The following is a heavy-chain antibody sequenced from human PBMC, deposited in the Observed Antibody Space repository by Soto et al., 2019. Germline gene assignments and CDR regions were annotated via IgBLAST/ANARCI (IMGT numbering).Heavy chain of an antibody. V-gene: IGHV3-23*01. CDR1: GFTFSSFA. CDR2: ISNSGGST. D-gene: IGHD2-2*01. Sequence: PGGSLRLSCAASGFTFSSFAMTWVRQAPGKGLEWVSSISNSGGSTYYADSVKGRFTISRDNSKNTLYMEMNTLRAEDTAVYYCAPGGFCSSSSCSRQYYYGMDVWGQGTTVTVSS. CDR3: APGGFCSSSSCSRQYYYGMDV. J-gene: IGHJ6*02.